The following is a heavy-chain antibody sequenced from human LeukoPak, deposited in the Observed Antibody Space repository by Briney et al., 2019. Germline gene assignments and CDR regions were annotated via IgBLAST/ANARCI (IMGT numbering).Heavy chain of an antibody. CDR3: AREVVVTANWYFDL. CDR1: GYTFTSYD. CDR2: ISAYNGNT. Sequence: GASVKVSCKASGYTFTSYDINWVRQATGQGLEWMGWISAYNGNTNYAQKLQGRVTMTTDTSTSTAYMELRSLRSDDTAVYYCAREVVVTANWYFDLWGRGTLVTVSS. J-gene: IGHJ2*01. D-gene: IGHD2-21*02. V-gene: IGHV1-18*01.